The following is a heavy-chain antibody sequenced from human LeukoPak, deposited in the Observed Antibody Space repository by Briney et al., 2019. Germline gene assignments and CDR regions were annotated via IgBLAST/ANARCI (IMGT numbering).Heavy chain of an antibody. CDR3: ARANYGDSGWFDP. CDR2: MNPNSGNT. D-gene: IGHD4-17*01. Sequence: ASAKVSCKASGYTFTSYDINWVRQATGQGLEWMGWMNPNSGNTGYAQKFQGRVTITRNTSISTAYMELSSLRSEDTAVYYCARANYGDSGWFDPWGQGTLVTVSS. J-gene: IGHJ5*02. V-gene: IGHV1-8*03. CDR1: GYTFTSYD.